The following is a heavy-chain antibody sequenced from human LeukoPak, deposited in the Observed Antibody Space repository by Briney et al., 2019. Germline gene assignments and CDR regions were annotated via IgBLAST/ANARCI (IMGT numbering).Heavy chain of an antibody. J-gene: IGHJ4*02. V-gene: IGHV4-59*12. CDR1: GGSISSYY. D-gene: IGHD3-3*01. CDR3: ARGGMTIFGVVIGRAFDY. Sequence: SETLSLTCTVSGGSISSYYWSRIRQPPGKGLEWIGYIYYSGSTNYNPSLKSRVTISVDTSKNQFSLKLSSVTAADTAVYYCARGGMTIFGVVIGRAFDYWGQGTLVTVSS. CDR2: IYYSGST.